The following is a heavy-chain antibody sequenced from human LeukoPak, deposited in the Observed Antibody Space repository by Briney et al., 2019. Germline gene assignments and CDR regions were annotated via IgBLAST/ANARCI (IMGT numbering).Heavy chain of an antibody. CDR1: GFTFSSYA. J-gene: IGHJ4*02. Sequence: GGSLRLSCAASGFTFSSYAMNWVRQAPGKGLEWVSRINSDGSSTSYADSVKGRFTISRDNAKNTLHLQMNSLRAEDTAVYYCATPRGSGSYLAFDYWGQGTLVTVSS. CDR2: INSDGSST. V-gene: IGHV3-74*01. D-gene: IGHD1-26*01. CDR3: ATPRGSGSYLAFDY.